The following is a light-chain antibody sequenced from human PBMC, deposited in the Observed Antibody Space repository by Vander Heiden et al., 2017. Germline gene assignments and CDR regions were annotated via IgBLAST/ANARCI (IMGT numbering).Light chain of an antibody. J-gene: IGKJ1*01. Sequence: VLTQSPRSLCLPPGEPATLSCRTTHTSISTYLAWYHHRPGQGPRLLIYGTFNRATGIPDRFSGSGSGRDFTLTIRGLEPEDVGVYYCQQYLSSVWTFGRGTKVQIK. CDR2: GTF. CDR1: HTSISTY. V-gene: IGKV3-20*01. CDR3: QQYLSSVWT.